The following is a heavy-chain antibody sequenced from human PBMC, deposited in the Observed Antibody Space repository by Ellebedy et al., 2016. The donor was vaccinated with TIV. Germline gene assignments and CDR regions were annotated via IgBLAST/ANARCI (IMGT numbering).Heavy chain of an antibody. CDR1: GFSFRSYW. D-gene: IGHD4-17*01. V-gene: IGHV3-7*01. J-gene: IGHJ5*01. CDR2: IRGDSEK. CDR3: ARRGSYGDYAVQINSWFDS. Sequence: GESLKISCEAFGFSFRSYWMSWVRQAPGKGLEWVANIRGDSEKYYLDSVKGRFTIPRDNGKNSIYLQMHSLRPEDTAVYYCARRGSYGDYAVQINSWFDSWGQGTLVTVSS.